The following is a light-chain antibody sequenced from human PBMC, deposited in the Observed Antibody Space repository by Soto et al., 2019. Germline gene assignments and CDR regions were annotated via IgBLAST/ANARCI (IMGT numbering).Light chain of an antibody. CDR2: KAS. CDR1: QTASRW. V-gene: IGKV1-5*03. CDR3: QQFHSFPIT. J-gene: IGKJ5*01. Sequence: DIQMTQSPSTLSGSVGDRVTIPCRASQTASRWLAWYQQKPGKAPQLLIEKASTLESGVPSRFSGSGSGTDFTLTINSLQPEDYATYYCQQFHSFPITFGQGTLLEVK.